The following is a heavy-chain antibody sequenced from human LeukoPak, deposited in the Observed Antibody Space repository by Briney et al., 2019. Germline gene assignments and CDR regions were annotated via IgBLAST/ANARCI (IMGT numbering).Heavy chain of an antibody. CDR3: ARTQLYCSDSTCSAHNWFDP. Sequence: PGGSLRLSCAASGFTFSKYAFHWVRQAPGKGLEWVAIIAYDGSHKYYADSVKGRFSISRDNSNNTVLLQMNSLRPADTAVYYCARTQLYCSDSTCSAHNWFDPWGQGTLVTVSS. CDR2: IAYDGSHK. D-gene: IGHD2-8*02. J-gene: IGHJ5*02. V-gene: IGHV3-30-3*01. CDR1: GFTFSKYA.